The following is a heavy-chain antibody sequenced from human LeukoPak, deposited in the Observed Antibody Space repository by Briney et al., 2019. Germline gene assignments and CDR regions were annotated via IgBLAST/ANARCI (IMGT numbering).Heavy chain of an antibody. CDR1: GYTFTVYY. V-gene: IGHV1-2*02. Sequence: ASVKVSCKASGYTFTVYYIYWVRQAPGQGLEWMGWINPNSGGTNYARKFQGRVTMTRDTSISTAYMELSRLRSDDTAAYYCARGHVVIGSFDYWGQGTLVTVSS. CDR2: INPNSGGT. CDR3: ARGHVVIGSFDY. D-gene: IGHD2-21*01. J-gene: IGHJ4*02.